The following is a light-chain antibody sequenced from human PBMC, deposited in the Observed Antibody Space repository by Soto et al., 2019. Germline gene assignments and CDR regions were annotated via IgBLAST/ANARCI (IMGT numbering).Light chain of an antibody. CDR1: SSDVGGYNY. J-gene: IGLJ2*01. CDR2: EVS. Sequence: QSALTQPASVSGSPGQSITISCTGTSSDVGGYNYVSWYQQYPGKAPKLMIYEVSNRPSGVSNRFSGSKSGNTASLTISGLQAEDEADYYCQSYDSSLSGLVFGGGTKLTVL. CDR3: QSYDSSLSGLV. V-gene: IGLV2-14*01.